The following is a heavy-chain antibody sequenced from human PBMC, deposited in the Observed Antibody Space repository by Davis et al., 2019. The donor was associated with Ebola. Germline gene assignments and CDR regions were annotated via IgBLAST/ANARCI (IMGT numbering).Heavy chain of an antibody. CDR2: INPNSGGT. CDR1: GYKFNLYY. D-gene: IGHD1-1*01. CDR3: ARDMGSTVGFIMQTDY. J-gene: IGHJ4*02. Sequence: ASVKVSSKASGYKFNLYYIHWVRQAPGQGLEWMGWINPNSGGTDSAQKFQGWVTMTRDTSVSAVYLELRNLKSDDTAVYYCARDMGSTVGFIMQTDYWGQGTLVTVSS. V-gene: IGHV1-2*04.